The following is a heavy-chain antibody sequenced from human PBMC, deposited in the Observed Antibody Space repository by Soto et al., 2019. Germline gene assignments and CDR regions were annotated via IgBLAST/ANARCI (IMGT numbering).Heavy chain of an antibody. D-gene: IGHD3-22*01. CDR3: ARRHYDSTGYMDV. CDR1: GYSFSTYW. Sequence: GESLKISCMGSGYSFSTYWIVWVRQMPGKGLEWMGIIYPDDSDTRYSPAFEGQVTISADKSTRTAYMQWSSLKASDTAMYYCARRHYDSTGYMDVWGQGTTVTVSS. CDR2: IYPDDSDT. J-gene: IGHJ6*02. V-gene: IGHV5-51*01.